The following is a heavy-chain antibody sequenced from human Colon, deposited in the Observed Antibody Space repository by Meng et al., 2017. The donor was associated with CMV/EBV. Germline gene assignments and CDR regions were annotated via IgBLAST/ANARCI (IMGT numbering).Heavy chain of an antibody. D-gene: IGHD2-21*01. CDR3: AKGGAVLILNWLDP. Sequence: GGSLRLSCAASGFTFNNYVMSWVRQAPGKGLEWVSAISGSGASTNYADSVKGRFTISRDNSKNTLYLQMNSLRAEDTAVYYCAKGGAVLILNWLDPWGQGTLVTVSS. V-gene: IGHV3-23*01. J-gene: IGHJ5*02. CDR1: GFTFNNYV. CDR2: ISGSGAST.